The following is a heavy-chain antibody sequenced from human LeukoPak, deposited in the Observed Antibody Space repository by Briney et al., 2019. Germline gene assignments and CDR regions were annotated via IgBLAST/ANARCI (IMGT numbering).Heavy chain of an antibody. CDR3: AKTLYSSCWYGLDY. Sequence: PGGSLRLSCAASGYTFSSYGMHWVRQAPGKGLEWVAVISYDGSNKYYADSVKGRFTISRDNCKNTLYLQMNSLRAEDTAVYYCAKTLYSSCWYGLDYWGQGTLVTVSS. D-gene: IGHD6-19*01. CDR2: ISYDGSNK. CDR1: GYTFSSYG. J-gene: IGHJ4*02. V-gene: IGHV3-30*18.